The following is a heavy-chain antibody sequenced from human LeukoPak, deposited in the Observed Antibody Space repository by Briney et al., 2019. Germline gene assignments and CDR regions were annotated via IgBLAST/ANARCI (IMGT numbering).Heavy chain of an antibody. CDR2: IKQDGSEK. CDR1: GFTFSSHW. Sequence: PGGSLRLSCAASGFTFSSHWMSWVRQAPGKGLEWVANIKQDGSEKYYVDSVKGRFTISRDNAKNLLYLQMDSLRDEDMAVYYCAREWRHDGWFDPWGQGTLVTVSS. CDR3: AREWRHDGWFDP. J-gene: IGHJ5*02. V-gene: IGHV3-7*01. D-gene: IGHD3-3*01.